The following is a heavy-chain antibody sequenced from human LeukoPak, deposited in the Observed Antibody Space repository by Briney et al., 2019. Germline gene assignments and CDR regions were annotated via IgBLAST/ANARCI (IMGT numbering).Heavy chain of an antibody. D-gene: IGHD6-19*01. J-gene: IGHJ4*02. Sequence: SETLSLTCTVSGGSISSGSYYWSWIRQPAGKGLEWVGRIYTSGSTNYNPSLKSRVTISVDTSKNQFSLKLSSVTAADTAVYYCARDWDSSGWYLGGVGYWGQGTLVTVSS. CDR3: ARDWDSSGWYLGGVGY. CDR1: GGSISSGSYY. V-gene: IGHV4-61*02. CDR2: IYTSGST.